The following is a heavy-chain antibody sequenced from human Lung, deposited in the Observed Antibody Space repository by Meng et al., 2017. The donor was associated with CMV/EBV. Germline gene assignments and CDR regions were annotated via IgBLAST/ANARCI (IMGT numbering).Heavy chain of an antibody. CDR3: ARDNNWGPDY. J-gene: IGHJ4*02. CDR2: IHPHRGDT. D-gene: IGHD7-27*01. Sequence: SVKVSCKASGYTFTAHYFHWVRQAPGQGLEWMGWIHPHRGDTNYAQQFQGRVTLTRDTSINTGYMELTRLTSDGTAVYYCARDNNWGPDYWGQGTLVTVSS. V-gene: IGHV1-2*02. CDR1: GYTFTAHY.